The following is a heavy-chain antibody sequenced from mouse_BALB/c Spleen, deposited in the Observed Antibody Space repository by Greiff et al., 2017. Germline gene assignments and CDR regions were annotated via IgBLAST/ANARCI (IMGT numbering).Heavy chain of an antibody. D-gene: IGHD1-1*01. V-gene: IGHV5-12-2*01. CDR3: ARHGGGYGSSSAFDV. J-gene: IGHJ1*01. Sequence: RVESGGGLVQPGGSLKLSCAASGFTFSSYTMSWVRQTPEKSLEWVAYISNGGGSTYYPDTVKGRFTISRDNAKNTLYLQMSSLKSEDTAMYYCARHGGGYGSSSAFDVWGAGTTVTVSS. CDR2: ISNGGGST. CDR1: GFTFSSYT.